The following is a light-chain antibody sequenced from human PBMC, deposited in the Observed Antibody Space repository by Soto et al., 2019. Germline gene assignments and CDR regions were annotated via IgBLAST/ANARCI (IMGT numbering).Light chain of an antibody. J-gene: IGLJ3*02. CDR1: SSNIGSNT. Sequence: QLVLTQPPSASGTPGQRVTISCSGSSSNIGSNTVNWYQQLPGTAPKLLIYSNNQRLSGVPDRFSGSKSGTSASLAISGLQSEDEADYYCAAWDDSLNGPWVFGGGTKLTVL. CDR2: SNN. CDR3: AAWDDSLNGPWV. V-gene: IGLV1-44*01.